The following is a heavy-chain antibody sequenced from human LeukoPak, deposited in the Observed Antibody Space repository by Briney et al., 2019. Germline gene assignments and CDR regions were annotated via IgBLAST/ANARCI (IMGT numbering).Heavy chain of an antibody. Sequence: GGSLRLSCAASGFIFKKYWMNWVRQVPGKGLECLANIKEDGSETYYADSVKGRFTISRDNSKNSLYLQMNSLRIEDTALYYCAKDRAMIREDYYMDVWGEGTTVTVSS. V-gene: IGHV3-7*03. CDR2: IKEDGSET. D-gene: IGHD3-10*01. J-gene: IGHJ6*03. CDR1: GFIFKKYW. CDR3: AKDRAMIREDYYMDV.